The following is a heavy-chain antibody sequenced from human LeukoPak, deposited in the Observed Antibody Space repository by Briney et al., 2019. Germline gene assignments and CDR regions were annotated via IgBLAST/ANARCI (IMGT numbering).Heavy chain of an antibody. D-gene: IGHD6-13*01. CDR3: AREYSSSRNWFDP. J-gene: IGHJ5*02. CDR2: IYYSGST. V-gene: IGHV4-31*03. CDR1: GGSISSGGYY. Sequence: SQTLSLTCTVSGGSISSGGYYWSWIRKHPGKGLEWIGYIYYSGSTYYNPSLKSRVTISVETSKNQFSLKLSSVTAADTAVYYCAREYSSSRNWFDPWGQGTLVTVSS.